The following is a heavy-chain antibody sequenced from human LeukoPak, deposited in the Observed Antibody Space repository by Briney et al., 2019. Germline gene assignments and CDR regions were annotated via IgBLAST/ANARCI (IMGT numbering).Heavy chain of an antibody. V-gene: IGHV4-59*08. CDR1: GGSISSFH. CDR3: ARFLLYYDSSTYPNWFDP. J-gene: IGHJ5*02. Sequence: ASETLSLTCTVSGGSISSFHWSWIRQPPGKGLEWIGYIYYSGSTNYNPFLKSRVTISVDTSKNQFSLKLTSVTAADTAVYYCARFLLYYDSSTYPNWFDPWGQGTLVTVSS. D-gene: IGHD3-22*01. CDR2: IYYSGST.